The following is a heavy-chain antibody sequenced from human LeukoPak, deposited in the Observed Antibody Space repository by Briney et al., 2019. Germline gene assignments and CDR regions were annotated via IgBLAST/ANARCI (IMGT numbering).Heavy chain of an antibody. D-gene: IGHD6-19*01. Sequence: GGFLRLSCAASGFTFSSYAMHWVRQAPGKGLEWVAVISYDGSNKYYADSVKGRFTISRDNTKNTLYLQMNSLRAEDTAVYYCARDPRSGWYMQGDYWGQGTLVTVSS. CDR3: ARDPRSGWYMQGDY. V-gene: IGHV3-30*04. CDR1: GFTFSSYA. J-gene: IGHJ4*02. CDR2: ISYDGSNK.